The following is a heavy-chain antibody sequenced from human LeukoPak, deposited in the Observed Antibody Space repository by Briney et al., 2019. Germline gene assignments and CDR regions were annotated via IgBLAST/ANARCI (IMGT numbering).Heavy chain of an antibody. D-gene: IGHD3-22*01. CDR2: ISVSVGST. J-gene: IGHJ4*02. CDR1: GVTFSKAW. Sequence: GGSLRLSCAASGVTFSKAWMRWGREAPGKGVEWGSDISVSVGSTYYAASVKRRFTISRDNSKNTLYLQMNSLRAEDTAVYYCATRWDYYDSSGYWFDYWGQGTLVTVSS. CDR3: ATRWDYYDSSGYWFDY. V-gene: IGHV3-23*01.